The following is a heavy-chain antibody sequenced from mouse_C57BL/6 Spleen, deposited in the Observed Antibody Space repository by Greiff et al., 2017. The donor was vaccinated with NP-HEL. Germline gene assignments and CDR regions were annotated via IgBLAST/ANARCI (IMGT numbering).Heavy chain of an antibody. CDR3: ARSLYGNYVLDY. Sequence: VQLQQSGAELVRPGTSVKVSCKASGYAFTNYLIEWVKQRPGQGLEWIGVINPGSGGTNYNVKFKGKATLTAEKSSSTAYMQLSCLTSDDSEIYFCARSLYGNYVLDYWGQGTTLTVAS. CDR2: INPGSGGT. D-gene: IGHD2-1*01. CDR1: GYAFTNYL. V-gene: IGHV1-54*01. J-gene: IGHJ2*01.